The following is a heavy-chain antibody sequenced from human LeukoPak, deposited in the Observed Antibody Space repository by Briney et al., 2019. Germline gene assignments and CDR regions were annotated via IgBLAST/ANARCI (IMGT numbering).Heavy chain of an antibody. D-gene: IGHD6-13*01. J-gene: IGHJ5*02. V-gene: IGHV5-51*01. CDR2: IYPGDSDT. Sequence: VESLKISCKGSGYSFTSYWIGWVRQMPGKGLEWMGIIYPGDSDTRYSPSFQGQVTISADKSISTAYLQWSSLKASDTAMYYCARHLVAQQLVPLGNWFDPWGQGTLVTVSS. CDR3: ARHLVAQQLVPLGNWFDP. CDR1: GYSFTSYW.